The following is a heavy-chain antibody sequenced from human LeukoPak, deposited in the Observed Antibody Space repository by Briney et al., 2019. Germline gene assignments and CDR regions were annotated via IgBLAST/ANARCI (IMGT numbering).Heavy chain of an antibody. J-gene: IGHJ4*02. CDR3: ARVHYYDSSGYYYFDY. CDR2: INPSGGST. Sequence: GASVKVSCKASGYTFTSYFIHWVRQAPGRGLEWMGIINPSGGSTGYPQKFQGRVTMTRDTSTSTVYMELSSLRSEDAAVYYCARVHYYDSSGYYYFDYWGQGTLVTVSS. D-gene: IGHD3-22*01. V-gene: IGHV1-46*01. CDR1: GYTFTSYF.